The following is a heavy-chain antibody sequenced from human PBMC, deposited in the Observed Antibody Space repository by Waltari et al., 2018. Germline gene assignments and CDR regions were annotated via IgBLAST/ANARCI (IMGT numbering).Heavy chain of an antibody. Sequence: QVQLQQWGAGLLKPSETLSLTCAVYGGSFSGYYWSWIRQPPGKGLEWIGEINHSGRHNHHPTPKGPGTLSIRTSKNQFSLKLSSVTAADTAVYYCARGRSGSSRLYYFDYWGQGTLVTVSS. J-gene: IGHJ4*02. V-gene: IGHV4-34*01. CDR3: ARGRSGSSRLYYFDY. CDR2: INHSGRH. D-gene: IGHD2-15*01. CDR1: GGSFSGYY.